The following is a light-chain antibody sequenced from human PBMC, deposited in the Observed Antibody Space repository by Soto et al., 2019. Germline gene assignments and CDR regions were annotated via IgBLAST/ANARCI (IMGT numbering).Light chain of an antibody. Sequence: SVLTQPPSASGTPGQRVTFSCSGSGSSIGTNTVNWYRQLPGTAPKLLIYGDNQRPSGVPDRFSGSKSGTSASLAISGLQSEDEAEYYCAAWDGSLNNVLFGGGTKLTVL. CDR3: AAWDGSLNNVL. J-gene: IGLJ2*01. V-gene: IGLV1-44*01. CDR1: GSSIGTNT. CDR2: GDN.